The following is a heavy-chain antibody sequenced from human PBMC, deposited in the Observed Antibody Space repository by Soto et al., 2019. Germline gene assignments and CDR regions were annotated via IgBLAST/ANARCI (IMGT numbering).Heavy chain of an antibody. CDR3: ARGEYCSSTSCYGVVAFDI. D-gene: IGHD2-2*01. V-gene: IGHV1-3*01. Sequence: GASVKVSCKTSGYTFTSYAMHWVRQAPGQRLEWMGWINAGNGNTKYSQKFQGRVTITRDTSASTAYMELSSLRSEDTAVYYCARGEYCSSTSCYGVVAFDIWGHGTMVTVSS. J-gene: IGHJ3*02. CDR1: GYTFTSYA. CDR2: INAGNGNT.